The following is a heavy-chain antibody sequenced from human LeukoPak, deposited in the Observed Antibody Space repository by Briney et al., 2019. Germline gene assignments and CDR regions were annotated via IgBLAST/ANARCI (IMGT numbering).Heavy chain of an antibody. Sequence: SETLSLTCTVSGGSISSSSYYWGWIRQPPGKGLEWIGSIYYSGSTYYNPSLKSRVTISVDTSKNQFSLKLSSVTAADTAVYYCARGSGFESLFDYWGQGTLVTVSS. D-gene: IGHD5-12*01. CDR3: ARGSGFESLFDY. V-gene: IGHV4-39*01. CDR2: IYYSGST. J-gene: IGHJ4*02. CDR1: GGSISSSSYY.